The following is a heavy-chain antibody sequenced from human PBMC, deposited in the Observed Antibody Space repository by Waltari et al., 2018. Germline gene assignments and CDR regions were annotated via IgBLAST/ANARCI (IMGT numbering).Heavy chain of an antibody. CDR2: INSDGSST. CDR3: ARVATKTYSSPVPGRPYYYGMDV. CDR1: GFTFSSSW. J-gene: IGHJ6*02. V-gene: IGHV3-74*01. D-gene: IGHD3-22*01. Sequence: EEQLVESGGGLAQPGESLSRSCAASGFTFSSSWMACVRPPPGKGLVWVSRINSDGSSTTYADSVKGRFTISRDNAKNTLYVQMNRLRAEDTAVYYCARVATKTYSSPVPGRPYYYGMDVWGQGTTVTVSS.